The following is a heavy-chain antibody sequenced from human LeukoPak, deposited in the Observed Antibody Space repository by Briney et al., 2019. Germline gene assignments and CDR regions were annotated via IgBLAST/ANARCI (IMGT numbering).Heavy chain of an antibody. V-gene: IGHV3-30-3*01. CDR1: GFTFSGYA. Sequence: GGSLRLSCAASGFTFSGYAMHWVRQAPGKGLEWVAVVSSDGNNQVYADSVRGRFTISRDNSKNMLFLQMNSLRTEDTAVYYCAKDPTMVRGVIPDYWGQGTLVTVSS. CDR2: VSSDGNNQ. CDR3: AKDPTMVRGVIPDY. D-gene: IGHD3-10*01. J-gene: IGHJ4*02.